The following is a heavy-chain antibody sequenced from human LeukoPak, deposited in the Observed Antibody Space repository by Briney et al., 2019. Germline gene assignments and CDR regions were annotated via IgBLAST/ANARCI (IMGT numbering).Heavy chain of an antibody. Sequence: GGSLRLSCAASGFTFSSYAMSWVRQAPGKGLEWVSVISGGGGSTYYADSVKGRFTISRDNSKNTLYLQMNSLRAEDTAAYYCAKAVQLWSSDYWGQGTLVTVSS. CDR3: AKAVQLWSSDY. D-gene: IGHD5-18*01. CDR2: ISGGGGST. V-gene: IGHV3-23*01. CDR1: GFTFSSYA. J-gene: IGHJ4*02.